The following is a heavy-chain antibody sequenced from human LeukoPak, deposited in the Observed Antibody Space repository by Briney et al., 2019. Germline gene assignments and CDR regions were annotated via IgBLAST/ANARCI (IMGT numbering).Heavy chain of an antibody. D-gene: IGHD6-6*01. CDR2: ISYDGSNK. CDR3: AREESSSSGYYFDY. CDR1: GFTFSSYA. J-gene: IGHJ4*02. Sequence: PGGSPRLSCAASGFTFSSYAMHWVRQAPGKGLEWVAVISYDGSNKYYADSVKGRFTISRDNAKNSLYLQMNSLRAEDTAVYYCAREESSSSGYYFDYWGQGTLVTVSS. V-gene: IGHV3-30*04.